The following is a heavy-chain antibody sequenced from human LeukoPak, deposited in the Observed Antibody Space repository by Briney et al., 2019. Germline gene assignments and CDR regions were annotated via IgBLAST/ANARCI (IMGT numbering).Heavy chain of an antibody. CDR3: ARTSEAHSWQTRYYSYYMDV. J-gene: IGHJ6*03. CDR2: IYYSGYT. CDR1: GGSISSYY. D-gene: IGHD6-13*01. Sequence: SETLSLTCTVSGGSISSYYWSWIRQPPGKGLEWTGCIYYSGYTNYKSSLKSRVTISVDTSKNQFSLKLRSVTAADTAVYYCARTSEAHSWQTRYYSYYMDVWGKGTTVTVSS. V-gene: IGHV4-59*01.